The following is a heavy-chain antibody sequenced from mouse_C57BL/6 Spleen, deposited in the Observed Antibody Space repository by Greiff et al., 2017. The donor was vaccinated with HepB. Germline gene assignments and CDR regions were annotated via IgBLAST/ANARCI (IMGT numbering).Heavy chain of an antibody. J-gene: IGHJ1*03. CDR3: ARSLYGEWCVDV. D-gene: IGHD1-2*01. CDR1: GYTFTSYW. CDR2: INPSSGYT. V-gene: IGHV1-7*01. Sequence: VQLQQSGAELAKPGASVKLSCKASGYTFTSYWMHWVKQRPGQGLEWIGYINPSSGYTKYNQKFKDKATLTADKSSSTAYMQLSSLSYEDSAVYFCARSLYGEWCVDVWGTGTRVSVSS.